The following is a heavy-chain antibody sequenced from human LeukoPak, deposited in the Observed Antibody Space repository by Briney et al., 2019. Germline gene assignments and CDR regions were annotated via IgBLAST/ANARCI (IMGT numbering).Heavy chain of an antibody. D-gene: IGHD6-19*01. J-gene: IGHJ4*02. V-gene: IGHV3-33*01. CDR3: TRDLYDYTSGWYYY. CDR2: IWYDGSNK. Sequence: GRSLRLSCAASGFTFSSYAMHWVRQAPGKGLEWVAFIWYDGSNKDYTDSVKGRFTISRDNAKNTLSLQMNSLRAEDTAVYYCTRDLYDYTSGWYYYWGQGTLVTVPS. CDR1: GFTFSSYA.